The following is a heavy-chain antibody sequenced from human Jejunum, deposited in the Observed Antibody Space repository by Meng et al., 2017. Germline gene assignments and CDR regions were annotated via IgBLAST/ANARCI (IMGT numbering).Heavy chain of an antibody. CDR2: ISGSGTPI. CDR3: ARKKPGTVYFDP. Sequence: GGSLRLSCAASGFTFSDYEMNWIRQAPGKGLEWVSYISGSGTPIYYADSVRSRFTISRDNAQNSVHLQMSGLRAEDTALYYCARKKPGTVYFDPWGQGTLVTVSS. V-gene: IGHV3-48*03. J-gene: IGHJ5*02. CDR1: GFTFSDYE. D-gene: IGHD5/OR15-5a*01.